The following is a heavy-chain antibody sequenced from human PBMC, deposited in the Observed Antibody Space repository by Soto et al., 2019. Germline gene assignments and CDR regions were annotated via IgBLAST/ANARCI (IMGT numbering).Heavy chain of an antibody. CDR3: ARDKDRQQLGGNYYYILDV. J-gene: IGHJ6*02. D-gene: IGHD3-3*02. CDR1: GRTFSNSA. Sequence: QVQLEQSGAEVKKPGSSVKVSCKASGRTFSNSAISWVRQAPGQGLEWMGGIMPIFRTPDYAQKFQGRVTITADESTSTAYMELSGLKSDDTAVYYCARDKDRQQLGGNYYYILDVWGQGTTVTVSS. V-gene: IGHV1-69*12. CDR2: IMPIFRTP.